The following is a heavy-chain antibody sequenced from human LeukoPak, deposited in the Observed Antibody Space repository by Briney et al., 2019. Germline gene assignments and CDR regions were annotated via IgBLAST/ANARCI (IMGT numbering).Heavy chain of an antibody. V-gene: IGHV1-69*13. CDR3: ARARALFYGDYGHAFDI. CDR1: GGTLSSYA. CDR2: IIPIFSTA. Sequence: ASVKVSCKASGGTLSSYAISWVRQAPGQGLEWMGGIIPIFSTANYAQKFQGRVTITADESTSTAYMELSSLRSEDTAVYYCARARALFYGDYGHAFDIWGQGTMVTVSS. D-gene: IGHD4-17*01. J-gene: IGHJ3*02.